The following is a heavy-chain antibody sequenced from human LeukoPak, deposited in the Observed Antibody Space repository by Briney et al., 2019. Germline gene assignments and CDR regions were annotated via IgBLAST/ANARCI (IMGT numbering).Heavy chain of an antibody. CDR3: AKDGLGRATIREFDH. CDR1: GFTFSDYY. Sequence: GGSLRLSCAASGFTFSDYYMSWVRQAPGKGLQWVSGVTASGENTYYADSMTGRFTISRDNSKNMLYLQMNSLRAEDTAVYYCAKDGLGRATIREFDHWGQGTLATVSS. V-gene: IGHV3-23*01. CDR2: VTASGENT. D-gene: IGHD5-24*01. J-gene: IGHJ4*02.